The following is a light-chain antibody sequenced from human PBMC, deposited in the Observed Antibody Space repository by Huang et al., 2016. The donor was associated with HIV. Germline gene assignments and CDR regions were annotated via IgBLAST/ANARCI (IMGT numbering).Light chain of an antibody. J-gene: IGKJ1*01. CDR2: WAS. CDR3: QQYHSTPRT. CDR1: QSLLYSSKNKNY. Sequence: DIVMTQSPDSLAVSLGERATINCKSSQSLLYSSKNKNYLAWYQQKPGQPPKLLIYWASTRESGVPDRFIGSGSGTDFTLTISSLQAEDVAVYYCQQYHSTPRTFGQGTKVEIK. V-gene: IGKV4-1*01.